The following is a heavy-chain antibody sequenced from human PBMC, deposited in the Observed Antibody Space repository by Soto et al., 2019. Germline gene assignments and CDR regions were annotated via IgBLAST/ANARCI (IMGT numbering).Heavy chain of an antibody. D-gene: IGHD1-1*01. Sequence: QVQLVQSGAEVKKPGASVKVSCKASGYTVTSYYINWVRQATGQGLEWMGWMNPKSGNTGYAQKFQSRVSITRTTLIRRAYLELSRVRSENTAVYYCARGIVTTSLLGYYYYYMDVWGKGTTVTASS. J-gene: IGHJ6*03. V-gene: IGHV1-8*01. CDR3: ARGIVTTSLLGYYYYYMDV. CDR1: GYTVTSYY. CDR2: MNPKSGNT.